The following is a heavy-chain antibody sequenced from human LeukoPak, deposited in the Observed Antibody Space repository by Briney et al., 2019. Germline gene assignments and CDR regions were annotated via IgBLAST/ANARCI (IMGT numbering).Heavy chain of an antibody. J-gene: IGHJ4*02. CDR2: IYTSGST. CDR3: ARDSPGTAATDT. CDR1: GGSISSGSYY. V-gene: IGHV4-61*02. Sequence: SQTLSLTCTVSGGSISSGSYYWSWIRQPAGKGLEWIGRIYTSGSTNYNPSLKSRVTISLDTSKNQFSLKVRSVTAADTAVYYCARDSPGTAATDTWGQGSLVTVSS. D-gene: IGHD6-25*01.